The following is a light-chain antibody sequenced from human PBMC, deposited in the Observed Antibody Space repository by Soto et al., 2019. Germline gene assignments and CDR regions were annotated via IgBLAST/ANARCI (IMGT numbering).Light chain of an antibody. CDR2: ASS. Sequence: IPLTQSPSSLSASVGARVTITCRASQDIGQYLAWYQQKAGKAPDLLIYASSTLQPGVPSRFSGGGSGTDFTLTISTLQPEDFATYYCQHFSSFPPLFTFGPGTKVNLK. V-gene: IGKV1-9*01. J-gene: IGKJ3*01. CDR1: QDIGQY. CDR3: QHFSSFPPLFT.